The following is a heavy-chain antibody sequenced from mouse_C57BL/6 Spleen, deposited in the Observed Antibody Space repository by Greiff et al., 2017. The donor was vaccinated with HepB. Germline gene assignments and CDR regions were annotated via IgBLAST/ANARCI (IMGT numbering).Heavy chain of an antibody. J-gene: IGHJ1*03. Sequence: QVQLQQSGAELARPGASVKLSCKASGYTFTSYGISWVKQRTGQGLEWIGEIYPRSGNTYYNEKFKGKATLTADKSSSTAYMELRSLTSEDSAVYFCARSGVVADWYFDDWGTGTTVTVSS. CDR1: GYTFTSYG. V-gene: IGHV1-81*01. CDR3: ARSGVVADWYFDD. CDR2: IYPRSGNT. D-gene: IGHD1-1*01.